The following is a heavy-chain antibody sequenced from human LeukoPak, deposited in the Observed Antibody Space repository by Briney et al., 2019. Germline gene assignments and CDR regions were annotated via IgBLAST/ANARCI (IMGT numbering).Heavy chain of an antibody. V-gene: IGHV3-23*01. CDR3: AKSAMGS. CDR2: ISGSDGGT. D-gene: IGHD1-26*01. J-gene: IGHJ4*02. Sequence: GGSLRLSCAASGFTLSSYAMSWVRQAPGKGVEWVSAISGSDGGTYYADPAKGRFTISRNNSKNKLYLQMSSLRAEDTAVYYCAKSAMGSWGQGTLVTVSS. CDR1: GFTLSSYA.